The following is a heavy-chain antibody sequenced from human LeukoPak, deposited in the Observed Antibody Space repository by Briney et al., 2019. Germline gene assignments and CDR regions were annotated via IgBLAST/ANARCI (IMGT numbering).Heavy chain of an antibody. CDR1: GYTFTSYG. Sequence: GASVKVSCNASGYTFTSYGISWARQAPGQGLEWMGWISAYNGNTNYTQKLQGRVTMTTDTSTSTAYIELRSLRSDDTAVYYCARDGMITFGGVIVPFDYWGQGTLVTVS. J-gene: IGHJ4*02. CDR3: ARDGMITFGGVIVPFDY. CDR2: ISAYNGNT. V-gene: IGHV1-18*01. D-gene: IGHD3-16*02.